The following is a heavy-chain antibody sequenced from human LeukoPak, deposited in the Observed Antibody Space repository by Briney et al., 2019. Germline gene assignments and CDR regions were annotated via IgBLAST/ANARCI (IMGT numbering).Heavy chain of an antibody. CDR1: GGSISSYY. Sequence: PSETLSLTCTDSGGSISSYYWSWIRQPPGKGLERIGYIYYSGSTNYNPSLKSRVTISVDTSKNQFSLKLSSVTAADTAVYYCARHSPYYDFWSGQETYYMDVWGKGTTVTVSS. CDR3: ARHSPYYDFWSGQETYYMDV. J-gene: IGHJ6*03. D-gene: IGHD3-3*01. CDR2: IYYSGST. V-gene: IGHV4-59*08.